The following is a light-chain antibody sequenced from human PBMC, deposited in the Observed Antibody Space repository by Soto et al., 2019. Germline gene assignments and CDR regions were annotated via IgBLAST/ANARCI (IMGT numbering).Light chain of an antibody. Sequence: EILLTQSPDTLSLSPGERAALSCRASQTVSITYLTWYQQKPGQAPRLLIFGASKRATGIPDRFSGSGSGTDFTLTISRLEPEDFAVYSCLQYGHSSWTFGQGTKVDIK. CDR1: QTVSITY. J-gene: IGKJ1*01. CDR2: GAS. V-gene: IGKV3-20*01. CDR3: LQYGHSSWT.